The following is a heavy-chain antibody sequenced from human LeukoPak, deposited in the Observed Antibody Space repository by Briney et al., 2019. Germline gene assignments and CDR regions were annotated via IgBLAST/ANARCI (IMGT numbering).Heavy chain of an antibody. J-gene: IGHJ4*02. CDR1: GVTFSNYV. D-gene: IGHD3-9*01. CDR2: ISYDGSNK. Sequence: GGSLRLSCAASGVTFSNYVMHWVRQAPGKGLEWVAVISYDGSNKYYADSVKGRFTISRDNSKNTLYLQMNSLRAEDTAVYYCASAYYDILTGYYHEFDYWGQGTLVTVSS. CDR3: ASAYYDILTGYYHEFDY. V-gene: IGHV3-30-3*01.